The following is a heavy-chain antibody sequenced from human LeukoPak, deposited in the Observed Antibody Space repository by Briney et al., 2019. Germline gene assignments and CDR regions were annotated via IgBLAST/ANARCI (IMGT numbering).Heavy chain of an antibody. CDR1: GGSISSYY. J-gene: IGHJ2*01. D-gene: IGHD3-16*01. V-gene: IGHV4-4*07. CDR2: IYTSGST. Sequence: PSETLSLTCTVSGGSISSYYWSWIRQPAGKGLEWIGRIYTSGSTNYNPSLKSRVTMSVDTSKNQFSLKLSSVTAADTAVYYCARRMKYVWTYPNWYFDLWGRGTLVTVSS. CDR3: ARRMKYVWTYPNWYFDL.